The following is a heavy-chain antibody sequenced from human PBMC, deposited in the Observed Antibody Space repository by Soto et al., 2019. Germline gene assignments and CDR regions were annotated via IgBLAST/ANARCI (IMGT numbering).Heavy chain of an antibody. Sequence: SETLSLTCAVYGGSFSGYYWSWIRQPPGKGLEWIGEINHSGSTNYNPSLKSRVTISVDTSKNQFSLKLSSVTAADTAVYYCARGSPGVIGFQDYYYGMDVWGQGTTVTVS. D-gene: IGHD3-16*02. CDR1: GGSFSGYY. CDR2: INHSGST. V-gene: IGHV4-34*01. J-gene: IGHJ6*02. CDR3: ARGSPGVIGFQDYYYGMDV.